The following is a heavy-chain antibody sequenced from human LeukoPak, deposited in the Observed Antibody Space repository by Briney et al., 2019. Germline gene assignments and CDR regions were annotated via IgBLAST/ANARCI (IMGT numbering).Heavy chain of an antibody. CDR1: GGSVSRGGDY. V-gene: IGHV4-31*03. CDR3: ASRTPNLGDSGAGSSYYYYYGVDV. J-gene: IGHJ6*02. Sequence: SETLSLTCTVSGGSVSRGGDYWTWIRQHPGEGLEWIVYMFYGGGTYYNPSLKSRVTMSVDTSKNQFSLTLTSVTSADTAVYYCASRTPNLGDSGAGSSYYYYYGVDVWGQGTSVTVSS. CDR2: MFYGGGT. D-gene: IGHD3-10*01.